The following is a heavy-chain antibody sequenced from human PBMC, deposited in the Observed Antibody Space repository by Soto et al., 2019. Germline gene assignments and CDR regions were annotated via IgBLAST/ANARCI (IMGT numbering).Heavy chain of an antibody. V-gene: IGHV3-30*18. J-gene: IGHJ6*02. Sequence: AQLVQSGGGLVQPGGSMRLSCAASGFTFSDYWMHWVRQAPGKGLEWVAVISYDGSNKYYADSVKGRFTISRDNSKNTLYLQMNSLRAEDTAVYYCAKAETLGDGMDVWGQGTTVTVSS. CDR2: ISYDGSNK. CDR3: AKAETLGDGMDV. CDR1: GFTFSDYW.